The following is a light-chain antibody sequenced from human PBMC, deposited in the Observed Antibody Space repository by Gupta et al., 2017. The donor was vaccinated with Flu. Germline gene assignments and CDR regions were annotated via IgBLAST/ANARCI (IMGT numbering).Light chain of an antibody. Sequence: PPSLSASVGDRVTITCRASQGISNYLAWYQQRPGRVPELLIYAASTLESGVPSRFSGSGSGTDFSLTISSLQPEDVATYYCQKYYSAPRTFGPGTKVEIK. V-gene: IGKV1-27*01. CDR2: AAS. J-gene: IGKJ1*01. CDR1: QGISNY. CDR3: QKYYSAPRT.